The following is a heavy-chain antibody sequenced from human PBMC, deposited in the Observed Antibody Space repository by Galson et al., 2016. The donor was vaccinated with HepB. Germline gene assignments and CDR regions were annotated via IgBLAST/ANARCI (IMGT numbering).Heavy chain of an antibody. CDR2: IYSGDYET. CDR3: GRPARGYCSGGTCPHPWYFDL. Sequence: QSGAEVKKSGESLKISCTGSGYSFTTFWIGWVRQMPGKGLELMGIIYSGDYETKYNPSFQGQVTISVDKSTSTAYLKWNSLKASDTAMYYCGRPARGYCSGGTCPHPWYFDLWGRGTLVTVSS. J-gene: IGHJ2*01. D-gene: IGHD2-15*01. V-gene: IGHV5-51*01. CDR1: GYSFTTFW.